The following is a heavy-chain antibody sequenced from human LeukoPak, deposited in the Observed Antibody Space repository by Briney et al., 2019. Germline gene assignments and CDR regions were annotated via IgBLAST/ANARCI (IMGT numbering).Heavy chain of an antibody. D-gene: IGHD2-2*01. V-gene: IGHV4-30-2*01. CDR1: GGSISSYS. CDR3: ARGYCSSTSCYFDY. J-gene: IGHJ4*02. CDR2: IYHSGST. Sequence: PSETLSLTCTVSGGSISSYSWSWIRQPPGKGLEWIGYIYHSGSTYYNPSLKSRVTISVDRSKNQFSLKLSSVTAADTAVYYCARGYCSSTSCYFDYWGQGTLVTVSS.